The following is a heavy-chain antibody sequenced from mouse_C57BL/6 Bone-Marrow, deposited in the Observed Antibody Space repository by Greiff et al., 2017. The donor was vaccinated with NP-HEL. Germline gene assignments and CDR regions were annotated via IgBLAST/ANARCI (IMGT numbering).Heavy chain of an antibody. Sequence: QVQLQQSGAELVKPGASVKMSCKASGYTFTTYPIEWMKQNPGKSLEWIGNFHPYNDDTKYNEKFKGKATLTVEKSSSTVYLELSRLTSDDSAVYYCARGVYYYGSSFWFAYWGQGTLVTVSA. CDR1: GYTFTTYP. J-gene: IGHJ3*01. CDR2: FHPYNDDT. V-gene: IGHV1-47*01. CDR3: ARGVYYYGSSFWFAY. D-gene: IGHD1-1*01.